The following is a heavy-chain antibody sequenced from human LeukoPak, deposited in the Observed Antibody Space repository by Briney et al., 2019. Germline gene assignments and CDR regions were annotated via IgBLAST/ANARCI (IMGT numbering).Heavy chain of an antibody. Sequence: SQTLSLTCAISGDSVSSNSAAWNWIRQSPSRGLEWLGRTYYRSKWYNDYAVSVKSRITINPDTSKNQFPLQLNSVTPEDTAVYYCAREGGNSGYDPPYYFDYWGQGTLVTVSS. V-gene: IGHV6-1*01. D-gene: IGHD5-12*01. CDR3: AREGGNSGYDPPYYFDY. J-gene: IGHJ4*02. CDR1: GDSVSSNSAA. CDR2: TYYRSKWYN.